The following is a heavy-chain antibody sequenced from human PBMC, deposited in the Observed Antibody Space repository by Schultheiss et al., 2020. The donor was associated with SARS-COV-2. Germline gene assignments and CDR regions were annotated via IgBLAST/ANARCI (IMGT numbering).Heavy chain of an antibody. V-gene: IGHV3-33*01. CDR3: AREVSGWGYFDY. D-gene: IGHD3-16*01. Sequence: GGSLRLSCAASGFTFSSYGMHWVRQAPGKGLEWVAVIWYDGSNKYYADSVKGRFTISRDNSKNTLYLQMNSLRAEDTAVYYCAREVSGWGYFDYWGQGTLVTVSS. J-gene: IGHJ4*02. CDR2: IWYDGSNK. CDR1: GFTFSSYG.